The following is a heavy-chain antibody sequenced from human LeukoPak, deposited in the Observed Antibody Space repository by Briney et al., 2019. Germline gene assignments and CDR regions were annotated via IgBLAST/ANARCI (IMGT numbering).Heavy chain of an antibody. V-gene: IGHV3-33*08. J-gene: IGHJ4*02. Sequence: AGGSLRLSCAASGFTFSSYAMSWVRQAPGKGLEWVAVIWYDGSSKDYADSVKGRFTLSRDNSKNTLYLQMNSLTVEDTAVYYCARSQSSSLIDYWGQGTLVTVSS. CDR1: GFTFSSYA. CDR2: IWYDGSSK. CDR3: ARSQSSSLIDY. D-gene: IGHD6-13*01.